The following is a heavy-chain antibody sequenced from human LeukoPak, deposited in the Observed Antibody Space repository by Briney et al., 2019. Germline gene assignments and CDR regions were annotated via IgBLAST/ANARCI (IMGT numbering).Heavy chain of an antibody. CDR3: ARDGITMIVEDAFDI. D-gene: IGHD3-22*01. CDR2: IYYSGST. J-gene: IGHJ3*02. V-gene: IGHV4-39*07. Sequence: SETLSLTCTVSGGSISSSSYYWGWIRQPPGKGLEWIGSIYYSGSTYYNPSLKSRVTISVDTSKNQFSLKPSSVTAADTAVYYCARDGITMIVEDAFDIWGQGTMVTVSS. CDR1: GGSISSSSYY.